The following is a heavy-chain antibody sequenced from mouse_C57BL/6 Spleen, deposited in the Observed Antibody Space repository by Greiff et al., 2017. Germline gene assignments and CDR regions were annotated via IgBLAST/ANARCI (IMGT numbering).Heavy chain of an antibody. V-gene: IGHV14-2*01. Sequence: QSGAELVKPGASVKLSCTASGFNIKDYYMHWVKQRTEQGLEWIGRIDPEDGETKYAPKFQGKATITEDTSSNTAHLQLSSLTSEDTAVYDCAVITTGVATKNFDVWGTGTTVTVSS. J-gene: IGHJ1*03. CDR3: AVITTGVATKNFDV. CDR1: GFNIKDYY. CDR2: IDPEDGET. D-gene: IGHD1-1*01.